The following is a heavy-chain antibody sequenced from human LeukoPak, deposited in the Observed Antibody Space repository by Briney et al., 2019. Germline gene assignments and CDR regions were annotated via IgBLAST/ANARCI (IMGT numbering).Heavy chain of an antibody. CDR2: INHSGST. Sequence: SETLSLTCAVYGGSFSGYYWSWIRQPPGKGLEWIGEINHSGSTNYNPSLKSRVTISVDTSKNQFSLKLSSVTAADTAVYYCARSRVLRYFDWLLKGTEYDYWGQGTLVTVSS. CDR3: ARSRVLRYFDWLLKGTEYDY. J-gene: IGHJ4*02. D-gene: IGHD3-9*01. CDR1: GGSFSGYY. V-gene: IGHV4-34*01.